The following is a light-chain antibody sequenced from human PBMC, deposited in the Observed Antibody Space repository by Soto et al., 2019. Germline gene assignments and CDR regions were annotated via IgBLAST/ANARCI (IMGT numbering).Light chain of an antibody. CDR3: QQYGSSPWT. J-gene: IGKJ1*01. V-gene: IGKV3-20*01. Sequence: EIVLPQSPGALSLSPGERATLSCRASQSVSSNYLAWYQQKPGQAPRPLIYGASSRAIGIPDRFSGSGSGTDFTLTISRLEPEDFAVYYCQQYGSSPWTFGQGTKVDIK. CDR1: QSVSSNY. CDR2: GAS.